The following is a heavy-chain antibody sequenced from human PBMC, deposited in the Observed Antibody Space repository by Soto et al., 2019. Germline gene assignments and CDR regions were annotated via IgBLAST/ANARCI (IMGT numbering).Heavy chain of an antibody. V-gene: IGHV4-31*03. CDR3: ARVKEMATISDY. Sequence: SETLSLTCTVSGGSISSGGYYWSWIRQHPGKGLEWIGYIYYSGSTYYNPSLKSRVTISVDTSKNQFSLKLSSVTAADTAVYYCARVKEMATISDYWGQGTLVTVSS. CDR2: IYYSGST. J-gene: IGHJ4*02. D-gene: IGHD5-12*01. CDR1: GGSISSGGYY.